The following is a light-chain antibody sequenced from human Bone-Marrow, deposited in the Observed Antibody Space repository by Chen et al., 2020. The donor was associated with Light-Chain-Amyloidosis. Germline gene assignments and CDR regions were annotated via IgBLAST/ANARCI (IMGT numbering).Light chain of an antibody. Sequence: YVLTQPSSVSVAPGQTATLACGGNTIGSTSVHWYQQTPGQAPLLVVYDDSDRPSGIPERLSGSNSGNTSTLTISRVEAGDEADYYCQVWDRSSDRPVFGGGTKLTVL. CDR3: QVWDRSSDRPV. CDR2: DDS. V-gene: IGLV3-21*02. CDR1: TIGSTS. J-gene: IGLJ3*02.